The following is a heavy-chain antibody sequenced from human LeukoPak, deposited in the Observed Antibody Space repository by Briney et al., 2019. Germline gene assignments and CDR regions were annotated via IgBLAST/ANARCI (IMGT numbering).Heavy chain of an antibody. V-gene: IGHV4-59*01. J-gene: IGHJ4*02. D-gene: IGHD3-22*01. CDR1: GGSISSYY. CDR3: AAYDSSGTFDY. CDR2: IYYSGST. Sequence: SETLSLTCTVSGGSISSYYWSWIRQPPGKGLEWIGYIYYSGSTNYNPSLKSRVTISVDTSKNQFSLKLSSVTAADTAVYYCAAYDSSGTFDYWGQGTLVTVSS.